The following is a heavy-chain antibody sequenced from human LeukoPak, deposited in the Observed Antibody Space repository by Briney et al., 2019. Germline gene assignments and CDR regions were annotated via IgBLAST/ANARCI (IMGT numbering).Heavy chain of an antibody. CDR3: TRESGPYCPFGY. V-gene: IGHV4-4*02. J-gene: IGHJ4*02. Sequence: PSETLSLTCGVSGXSITXTNXXSXXXQXPXXGLEWXGEISLTGRTNYNPSLIGRVIMSLDESRNQLSLTLTSVTAADTAMYYCTRESGPYCPFGYWGQGTLVVVPS. D-gene: IGHD1-26*01. CDR2: ISLTGRT. CDR1: GXSITXTNX.